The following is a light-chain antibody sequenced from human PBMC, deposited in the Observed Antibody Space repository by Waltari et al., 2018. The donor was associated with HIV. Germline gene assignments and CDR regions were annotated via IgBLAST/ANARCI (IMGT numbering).Light chain of an antibody. CDR1: SSNIGAGYD. J-gene: IGLJ2*01. CDR2: GNS. V-gene: IGLV1-40*01. CDR3: QSYDSSLSGVV. Sequence: QSMLTQPPSVSGAPGQRVTISCTGSSSNIGAGYDVPWYQQLPGTAPKLLIYGNSNRPSGVPDRFSGSKSDTSASLAITGLQAEDEADYYCQSYDSSLSGVVFGGGTKLTVL.